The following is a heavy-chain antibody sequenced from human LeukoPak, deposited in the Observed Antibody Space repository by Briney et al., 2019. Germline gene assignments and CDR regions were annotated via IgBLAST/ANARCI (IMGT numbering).Heavy chain of an antibody. D-gene: IGHD6-19*01. CDR3: ARGSGWHKTFDY. CDR1: GGSISSSSYY. CDR2: IYYSGST. V-gene: IGHV4-39*01. Sequence: SETLSLTCTVSGGSISSSSYYWGWIRQPPGKGLEWIGSIYYSGSTYYNPSLKSRVTISVDTSKNQFSLKLSSVTAADTAVYYCARGSGWHKTFDYWGQGTLVTVSS. J-gene: IGHJ4*02.